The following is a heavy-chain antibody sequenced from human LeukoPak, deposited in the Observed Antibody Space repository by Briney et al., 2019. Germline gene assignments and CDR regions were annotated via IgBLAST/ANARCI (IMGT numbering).Heavy chain of an antibody. CDR2: SYRRDTT. V-gene: IGHV3-53*01. CDR3: ARIYGNSTIADAFDI. D-gene: IGHD2-21*01. CDR1: GFSVFSNY. J-gene: IGHJ3*02. Sequence: GGSLRLSCAASGFSVFSNYMTWVRQAPGKGLEWVAVSYRRDTTFYADAVKGRFIVSTDSSRKTVYLLMNSLRVDDTAMYYCARIYGNSTIADAFDIWGQGTMVIVSS.